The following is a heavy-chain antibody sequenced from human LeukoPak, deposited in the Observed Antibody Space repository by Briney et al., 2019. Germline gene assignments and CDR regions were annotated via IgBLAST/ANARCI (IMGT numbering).Heavy chain of an antibody. V-gene: IGHV3-74*01. CDR2: INGDGSTL. CDR3: AREGYYGSGSPPSLYFDY. Sequence: GGSLRLSCAASGFIFSRYWMHWVRQAPGKGLVWVSRINGDGSTLSYADSVKGRFTISRDNFRSTLYLQMNSLRPEDTAIYYCAREGYYGSGSPPSLYFDYWGQGTLVTVSS. CDR1: GFIFSRYW. J-gene: IGHJ4*02. D-gene: IGHD3-10*01.